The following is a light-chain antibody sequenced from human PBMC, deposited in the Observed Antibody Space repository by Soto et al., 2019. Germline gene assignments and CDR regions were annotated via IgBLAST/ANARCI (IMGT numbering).Light chain of an antibody. CDR2: DVS. CDR1: SSDAGGYNY. V-gene: IGLV2-14*01. J-gene: IGLJ3*02. Sequence: QSVLTQPASVSGSPGQSITISCTGTSSDAGGYNYVSWYQQHPGKAPKLMIYDVSNRPSGVSNRFSGSKSGNTASLTISGLQAEDEADYYCSSYTSSSTPVFGGGTKLTFL. CDR3: SSYTSSSTPV.